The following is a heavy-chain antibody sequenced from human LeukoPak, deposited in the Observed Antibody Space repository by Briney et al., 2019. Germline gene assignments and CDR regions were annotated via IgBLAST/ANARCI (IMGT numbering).Heavy chain of an antibody. J-gene: IGHJ4*02. CDR1: GFSFSSYA. V-gene: IGHV3-23*01. CDR2: ISGSGGST. D-gene: IGHD2-21*02. CDR3: AKVPLGDSYYFDY. Sequence: GGSLRVSCAASGFSFSSYAMSWVRQAPGKRLEWVSAISGSGGSTYYADSVKGRFTISRDNSKNTLYLQMNSLRAEDTAVYYCAKVPLGDSYYFDYWGQGTLVTVSS.